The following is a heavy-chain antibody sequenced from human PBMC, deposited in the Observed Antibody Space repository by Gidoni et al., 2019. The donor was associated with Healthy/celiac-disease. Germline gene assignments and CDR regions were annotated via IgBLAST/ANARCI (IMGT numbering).Heavy chain of an antibody. Sequence: QVQLVQSGAEVKKPGSSVQVSCKASGGPFRSYAITWVRQAPGQGLEWMGRIIPSLGIANYAQKFQGRVTITADKSTSTAYMELSSLRSEDTAVYYCARGEGIAVASYMDVWGKGTTVTVSS. V-gene: IGHV1-69*04. CDR1: GGPFRSYA. CDR2: IIPSLGIA. D-gene: IGHD6-19*01. CDR3: ARGEGIAVASYMDV. J-gene: IGHJ6*03.